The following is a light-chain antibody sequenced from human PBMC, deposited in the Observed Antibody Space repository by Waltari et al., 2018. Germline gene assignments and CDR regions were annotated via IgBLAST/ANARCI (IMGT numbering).Light chain of an antibody. CDR3: SAWDDSVHV. V-gene: IGLV1-44*01. CDR2: RNS. Sequence: QSRLTQSPSVSGTPGQRVTISCSGSTSNIGSNNVNWYQQFPGTAPKLLIYRNSERPSGVPDRFSGSKSGTSASLAISGLQSEDEAEYYCSAWDDSVHVFGTGTRVTVL. CDR1: TSNIGSNN. J-gene: IGLJ1*01.